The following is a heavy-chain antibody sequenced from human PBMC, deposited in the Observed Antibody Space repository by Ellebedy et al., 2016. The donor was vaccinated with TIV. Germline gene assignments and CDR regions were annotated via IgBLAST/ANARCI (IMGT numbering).Heavy chain of an antibody. CDR1: GYTFTGYY. D-gene: IGHD1-26*01. V-gene: IGHV1-2*02. J-gene: IGHJ5*02. Sequence: ASVKVSXXASGYTFTGYYMHWVRQAPGQGLEWMGWINPNSGGTNYAQKFQGRVTMTRDTSISTAYMELSRLRSDDTAVYYCARDSGSYYGWFDPWGQGTLVTVSS. CDR2: INPNSGGT. CDR3: ARDSGSYYGWFDP.